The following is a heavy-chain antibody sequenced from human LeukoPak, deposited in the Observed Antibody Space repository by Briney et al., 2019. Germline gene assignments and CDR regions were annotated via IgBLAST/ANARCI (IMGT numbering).Heavy chain of an antibody. V-gene: IGHV3-33*01. CDR3: ARDSWAVAAKTLDY. Sequence: GGSLRLSCAASGFTFSSYGMHWVRQAPGKGLEGVADIWYDGSKQHYADSVKGRFTISRDNSKNTLYLQMNSLRAEDTAVYYCARDSWAVAAKTLDYWGQGTLVTVSS. CDR2: IWYDGSKQ. D-gene: IGHD6-19*01. J-gene: IGHJ4*02. CDR1: GFTFSSYG.